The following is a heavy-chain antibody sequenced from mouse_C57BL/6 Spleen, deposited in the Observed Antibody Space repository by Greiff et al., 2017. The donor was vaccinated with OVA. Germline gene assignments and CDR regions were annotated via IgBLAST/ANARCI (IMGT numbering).Heavy chain of an antibody. CDR3: ARRSLLSLFAY. CDR2: IDPSDSYT. CDR1: GYTFTSYW. D-gene: IGHD2-10*01. V-gene: IGHV1-50*01. J-gene: IGHJ3*01. Sequence: QVQLQQPGAELVKPGASVKLSCKASGYTFTSYWMQWVKQRPGQGLEWIGEIDPSDSYTNYNQKFKGKATLTVDTSSSTAYMQLSSLTSEDSAVYYCARRSLLSLFAYWGQGTLVAVSA.